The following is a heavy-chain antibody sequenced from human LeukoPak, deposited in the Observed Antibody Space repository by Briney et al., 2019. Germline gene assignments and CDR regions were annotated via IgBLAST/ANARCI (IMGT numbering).Heavy chain of an antibody. Sequence: GGSLRLSCAASGCAFSSYAMSWVGQAPGTGLEGVSSISGRGTSTYYAESVKGRFTISRDNSKNTLYLQMNSLRAEDTAVYYCAKGDVVAATSSFFDLWGRGTLVTVSS. D-gene: IGHD1-26*01. CDR3: AKGDVVAATSSFFDL. J-gene: IGHJ2*01. V-gene: IGHV3-23*01. CDR1: GCAFSSYA. CDR2: ISGRGTST.